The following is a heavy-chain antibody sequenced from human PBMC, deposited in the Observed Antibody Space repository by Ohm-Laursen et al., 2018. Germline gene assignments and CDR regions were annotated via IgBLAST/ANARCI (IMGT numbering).Heavy chain of an antibody. V-gene: IGHV1-2*02. D-gene: IGHD2/OR15-2a*01. Sequence: VASVKVSCKASGYTFTSYYMHWVRQAPGQGLEWMGWIDPNGGATNYAQKFQGRVTMTRDTSTSTVYMELSSLRSDDTAVYYCARVLPQAQFSLDYWGQGTLVTVSS. J-gene: IGHJ4*02. CDR1: GYTFTSYY. CDR3: ARVLPQAQFSLDY. CDR2: IDPNGGAT.